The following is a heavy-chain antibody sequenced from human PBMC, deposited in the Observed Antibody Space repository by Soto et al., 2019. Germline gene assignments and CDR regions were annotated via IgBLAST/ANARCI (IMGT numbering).Heavy chain of an antibody. D-gene: IGHD6-13*01. CDR1: GFTFSTYA. CDR2: TSGRGDMT. V-gene: IGHV3-23*01. CDR3: GKGLTSSSWSVGYYYFAMDV. J-gene: IGHJ6*02. Sequence: GGSLRLSCAASGFTFSTYAMSWVRQPPGKGLEWVSATSGRGDMTYYADSVKGRFTISRDNSKNTLYLQMNSLRAEDTAVYYWGKGLTSSSWSVGYYYFAMDVWGQGTTVTVSS.